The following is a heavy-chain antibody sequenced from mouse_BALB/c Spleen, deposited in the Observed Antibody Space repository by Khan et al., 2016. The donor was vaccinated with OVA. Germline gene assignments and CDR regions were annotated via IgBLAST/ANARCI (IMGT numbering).Heavy chain of an antibody. J-gene: IGHJ3*01. V-gene: IGHV1-18*01. CDR3: ARGNYDGSNSWFGY. Sequence: VQLQQSGPELVKPGTSMKISCKASGYSFTDYTMNWVKQSHGKNLEWIGLINPYNGGTSYNQKFKGKATLTVDKSSSTAYMELLSLTSEDSAVYYCARGNYDGSNSWFGYWGQGTLVTVSA. D-gene: IGHD1-1*01. CDR1: GYSFTDYT. CDR2: INPYNGGT.